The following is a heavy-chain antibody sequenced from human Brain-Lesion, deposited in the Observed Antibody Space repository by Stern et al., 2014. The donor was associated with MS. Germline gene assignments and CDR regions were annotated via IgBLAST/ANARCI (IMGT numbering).Heavy chain of an antibody. CDR3: AKWPHHIAVAGTRYFQH. CDR1: GFSFSTYA. D-gene: IGHD6-19*01. Sequence: EVQLVESGGGLVQPGGSLRLSCAASGFSFSTYAMSWVRQTPGKGPQWVSGICGRGGPTYYADSVKGRFTISRDNSKNTLYLQMDSLRADDTAVYYCAKWPHHIAVAGTRYFQHWGQGTLVTVSS. J-gene: IGHJ1*01. CDR2: ICGRGGPT. V-gene: IGHV3-23*04.